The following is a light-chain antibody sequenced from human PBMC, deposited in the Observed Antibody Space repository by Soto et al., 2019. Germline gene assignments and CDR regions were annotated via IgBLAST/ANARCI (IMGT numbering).Light chain of an antibody. CDR1: QSISSY. J-gene: IGKJ1*01. Sequence: MTQSPSSLSASVGDRVTITCRASQSISSYLDWYQQKPGQAPRLFIYDASTRAPGIPARFSGSGSGTEFTLTISSLQSEDFAVYYCQQYNSWPETFGQGTKVDIK. CDR2: DAS. CDR3: QQYNSWPET. V-gene: IGKV3-15*01.